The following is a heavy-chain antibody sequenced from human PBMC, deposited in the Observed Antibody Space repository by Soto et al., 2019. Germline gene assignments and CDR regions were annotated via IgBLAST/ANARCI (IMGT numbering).Heavy chain of an antibody. Sequence: QVQLVESGGGVVQPGRSLRLSCAASGFTFRTYGMHWVRQAPGKGLEWLAVISNNGINKYYADSVKGRFTISRDNSRDTLFLQMNSLRGEDTAIYYCAKVIRADSTSSNFYYYSGLDVWGQGTTVTFSS. D-gene: IGHD6-6*01. V-gene: IGHV3-30*18. CDR1: GFTFRTYG. CDR3: AKVIRADSTSSNFYYYSGLDV. J-gene: IGHJ6*02. CDR2: ISNNGINK.